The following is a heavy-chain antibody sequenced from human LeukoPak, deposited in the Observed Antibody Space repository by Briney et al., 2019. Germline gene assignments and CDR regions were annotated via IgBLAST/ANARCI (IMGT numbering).Heavy chain of an antibody. D-gene: IGHD1-1*01. CDR3: ARGRTHRYNWHTRNTDGFDI. J-gene: IGHJ3*02. CDR2: INT. CDR1: GYTFTSYG. Sequence: ASVKVSCKASGYTFTSYGISWVRHAPGQGLEWMGWINTNYPQKLQGRVNMTIDTSTSTAYMELRSLRSDDTAVYYCARGRTHRYNWHTRNTDGFDIWGQGTMVTVSS. V-gene: IGHV1-18*01.